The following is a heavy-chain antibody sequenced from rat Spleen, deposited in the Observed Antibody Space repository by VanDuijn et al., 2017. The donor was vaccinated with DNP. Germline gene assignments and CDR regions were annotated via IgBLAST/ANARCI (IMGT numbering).Heavy chain of an antibody. CDR2: ISYDGSST. V-gene: IGHV5-29*01. D-gene: IGHD3-7*01. CDR3: ATSESAGFVS. J-gene: IGHJ3*01. Sequence: EVKLVESGGGLVQPGRSLKLSCAASGFTFSDYYMAWVRQAPTKGLEWVATISYDGSSTYYRDSVKGRFTISRDNAKSTLFLQMDSLRSEDTATYYCATSESAGFVSWGQGTLVTVSS. CDR1: GFTFSDYY.